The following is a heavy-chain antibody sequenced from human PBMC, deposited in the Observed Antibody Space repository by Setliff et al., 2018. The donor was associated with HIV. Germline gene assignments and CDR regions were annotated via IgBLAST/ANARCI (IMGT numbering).Heavy chain of an antibody. J-gene: IGHJ3*02. V-gene: IGHV4-59*01. CDR1: YGSISNYY. CDR3: ARNQYLPHDAFDI. Sequence: SETLSLTCTVSYGSISNYYWSWIRQPPGKGLEWIGYINFSGSTTYNPSLKSRVTISVDTSKNQFSLKLTSMTAADAAVYYCARNQYLPHDAFDIWGQGTMVTVSS. CDR2: INFSGST.